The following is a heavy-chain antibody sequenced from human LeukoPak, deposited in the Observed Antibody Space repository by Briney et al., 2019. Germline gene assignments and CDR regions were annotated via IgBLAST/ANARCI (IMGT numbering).Heavy chain of an antibody. D-gene: IGHD3-9*01. CDR2: ISSSSSYI. V-gene: IGHV3-21*01. CDR3: ARDKKGYDILAGYYKAVYYFDY. J-gene: IGHJ4*02. Sequence: GGSLRLSCAASGFTFSSYSMNWVRQAPGKGLEWVSSISSSSSYIYYADSVKGRFTISRDNAKNSLYLQMNSLRAEDTAVYYCARDKKGYDILAGYYKAVYYFDYWGQGTLVTVSS. CDR1: GFTFSSYS.